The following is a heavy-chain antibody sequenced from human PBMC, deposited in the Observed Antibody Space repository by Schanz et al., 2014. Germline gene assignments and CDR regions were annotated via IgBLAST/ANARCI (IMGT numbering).Heavy chain of an antibody. J-gene: IGHJ4*02. CDR1: GFTFSSYA. CDR3: AKDLLYGAPMPLNHLDY. Sequence: VQLLESGGGLVQPGGSLRLSCAASGFTFSSYAMSWVRQAPGKGLEWVSGISGSGGSTYYADSVKGRFTISRDNSKNTLYLQMNSLRAEDTAVYYCAKDLLYGAPMPLNHLDYWGQGTLVTVSS. CDR2: ISGSGGST. D-gene: IGHD2-2*01. V-gene: IGHV3-23*01.